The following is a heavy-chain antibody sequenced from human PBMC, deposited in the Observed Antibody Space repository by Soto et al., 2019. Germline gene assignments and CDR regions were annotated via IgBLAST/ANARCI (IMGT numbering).Heavy chain of an antibody. CDR1: GGSISSGGYY. V-gene: IGHV4-31*03. D-gene: IGHD2-21*01. CDR3: AASCVGCGGFNYYGMDV. Sequence: QVQLQESGPGLVKPSQTLSLTCTVSGGSISSGGYYWSWIRQHPGKGLEWIGYIYYSGSTYYNPYLKIRVTMSVDTSKNQFSLKLSSVTAADTAVYYCAASCVGCGGFNYYGMDVWGQGTTVTVSS. CDR2: IYYSGST. J-gene: IGHJ6*02.